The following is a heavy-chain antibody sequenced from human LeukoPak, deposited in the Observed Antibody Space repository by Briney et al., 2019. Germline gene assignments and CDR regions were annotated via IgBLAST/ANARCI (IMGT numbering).Heavy chain of an antibody. D-gene: IGHD3-3*01. V-gene: IGHV5-51*01. CDR1: GYSFTSYW. CDR2: IYPGDSDT. CDR3: ARGTYYDFWSGSHTNNWFDP. J-gene: IGHJ5*02. Sequence: PGGSLKISCKGSGYSFTSYWIGWVRQMPGKGLEWMGIIYPGDSDTRYSPSFQGQVTISADKSISTAYLQWSSLKASDTAMYYCARGTYYDFWSGSHTNNWFDPWGQGTLVTVSS.